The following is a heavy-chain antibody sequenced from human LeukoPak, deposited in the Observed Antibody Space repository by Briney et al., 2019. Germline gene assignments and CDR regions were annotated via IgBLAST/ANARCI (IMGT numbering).Heavy chain of an antibody. CDR3: AKVDGYNVGY. V-gene: IGHV3-30*02. CDR1: GFTFSDYY. D-gene: IGHD5-24*01. Sequence: GGSLRLSCAASGFTFSDYYMSWIRQAPGKGLEWVSFIRYDGSNKYYADSVKGRFTISRDNSKNTLYLQMNSLRVEDTAVYYCAKVDGYNVGYWGQGTLVTVSS. J-gene: IGHJ4*02. CDR2: IRYDGSNK.